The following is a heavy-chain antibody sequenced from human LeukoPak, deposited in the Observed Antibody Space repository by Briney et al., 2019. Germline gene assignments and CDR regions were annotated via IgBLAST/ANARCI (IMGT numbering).Heavy chain of an antibody. CDR2: IWYDGSNK. V-gene: IGHV3-33*01. Sequence: GGSLRLSCAASGFTFSSYGMHWVRQVPGKGLEWVAVIWYDGSNKYYADSVKGRFTISRDNSKNTLYLQMNSLRAEDTAVYYCARDRYYGDYGFFDYWGQGTLVTVSS. CDR1: GFTFSSYG. CDR3: ARDRYYGDYGFFDY. J-gene: IGHJ4*02. D-gene: IGHD4-17*01.